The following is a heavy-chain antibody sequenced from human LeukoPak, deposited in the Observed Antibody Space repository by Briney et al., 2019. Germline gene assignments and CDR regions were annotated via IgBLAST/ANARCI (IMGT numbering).Heavy chain of an antibody. CDR1: GGSISSYY. CDR3: ARHSWMANWFDP. V-gene: IGHV4-59*08. Sequence: SETLSLTCTVSGGSISSYYWSWIRQPPGKGLEWIGYIYYSGSTNYNPSLKSRVTIPVDTSKKEFSLKLTSVTATDTAVYYCARHSWMANWFDPWGQGTLVTVSS. J-gene: IGHJ5*02. CDR2: IYYSGST. D-gene: IGHD5-12*01.